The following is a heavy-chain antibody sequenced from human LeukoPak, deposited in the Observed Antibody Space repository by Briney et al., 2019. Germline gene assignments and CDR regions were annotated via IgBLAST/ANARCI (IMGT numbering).Heavy chain of an antibody. CDR3: AKHGYGSSWNDAFDI. D-gene: IGHD6-13*01. CDR1: GFTFSSYA. CDR2: ITGSGDIT. J-gene: IGHJ3*02. Sequence: YPGGSLRLSCAASGFTFSSYAMNWVRQAPGKGLEWVSGITGSGDITYYADSVKGRFTISRDNSKTALYLQMNSLRAVLMAVFYSAKHGYGSSWNDAFDIWGQGTMVTVSS. V-gene: IGHV3-23*01.